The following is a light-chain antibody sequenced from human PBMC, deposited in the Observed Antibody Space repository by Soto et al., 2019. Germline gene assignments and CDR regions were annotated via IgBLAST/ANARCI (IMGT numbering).Light chain of an antibody. Sequence: EIVMTQSPGTLCVSPGERATLSCRASQSVGSNFAWYQEKPGQAPALLIYGASTRATGIPARISGSGSGTEFGLTISSLQPEDVAVYYCQQYDDWPLTFGGGTKVEI. CDR2: GAS. CDR3: QQYDDWPLT. J-gene: IGKJ4*01. CDR1: QSVGSN. V-gene: IGKV3-15*01.